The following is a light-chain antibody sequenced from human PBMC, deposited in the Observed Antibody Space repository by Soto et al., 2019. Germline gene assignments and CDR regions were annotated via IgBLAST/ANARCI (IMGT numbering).Light chain of an antibody. Sequence: QSALTQPASVSGSPGQSITISCTGTSSDVGGYNYVSRYQQHPGKAPKLMIYDVSNRPSGVSNRFSGSKSGNTASLTISGLQAEDEADYYCSSYTSSSTLDVFGGGTKLTVL. V-gene: IGLV2-14*01. CDR1: SSDVGGYNY. J-gene: IGLJ2*01. CDR3: SSYTSSSTLDV. CDR2: DVS.